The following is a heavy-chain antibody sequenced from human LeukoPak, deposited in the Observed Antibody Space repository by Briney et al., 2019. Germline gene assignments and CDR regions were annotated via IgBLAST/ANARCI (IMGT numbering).Heavy chain of an antibody. D-gene: IGHD6-13*01. V-gene: IGHV3-23*01. CDR2: ISGSGGST. Sequence: GGSLRLSCTASGFTFINYSMNWVRQAPGKGLEWVSAISGSGGSTYYADSVKGRFTISRDNSKNTLYLQMNSLRAEDTAVYYCVRGAYSSSWLNFDYWGQGTLVTVSS. J-gene: IGHJ4*02. CDR3: VRGAYSSSWLNFDY. CDR1: GFTFINYS.